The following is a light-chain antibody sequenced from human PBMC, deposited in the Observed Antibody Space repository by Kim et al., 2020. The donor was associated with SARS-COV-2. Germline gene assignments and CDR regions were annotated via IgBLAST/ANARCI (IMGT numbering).Light chain of an antibody. CDR3: GTWDSSLGAVV. CDR1: SSNIGNNY. CDR2: DNN. J-gene: IGLJ2*01. Sequence: GQKVTISGSGSSSNIGNNYVSWYQQLPGTAPKPLIYDNNARPSRIPDRFSGSKSGTSATLGITGLQTGDEADYYCGTWDSSLGAVVFGGGTQLTVL. V-gene: IGLV1-51*01.